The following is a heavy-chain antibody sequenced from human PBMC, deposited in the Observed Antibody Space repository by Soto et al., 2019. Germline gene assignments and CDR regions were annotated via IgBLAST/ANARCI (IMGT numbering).Heavy chain of an antibody. CDR1: GGSMRRYY. V-gene: IGHV4-59*01. J-gene: IGHJ6*02. CDR2: IYWSGST. CDR3: AREGSSSWSGDYGMDV. Sequence: SETLSLTCTVSGGSMRRYYWSWIRQPPGKGLEWIGYIYWSGSTNYNPSLKSRVTMSVDTSNNQFSLNLNSVTAADTAVYYCAREGSSSWSGDYGMDVWGQGTTVTVSS. D-gene: IGHD6-13*01.